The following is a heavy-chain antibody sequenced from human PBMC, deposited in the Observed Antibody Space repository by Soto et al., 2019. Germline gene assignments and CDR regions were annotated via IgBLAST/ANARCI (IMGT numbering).Heavy chain of an antibody. CDR1: GFTLKDSA. CDR3: AKDPPWTVGPLAMDV. Sequence: EVQLVESGGGLVRPGGSLRLSCSASGFTLKDSAMHWVRQAPGRGLEQVAASTYIGGTPYYADSVKGRFTISRDNSQNTLYLQMNSLRVEDTAVYYCAKDPPWTVGPLAMDVWGQGTTVTVSS. D-gene: IGHD1-26*01. J-gene: IGHJ6*02. V-gene: IGHV3-64D*06. CDR2: STYIGGTP.